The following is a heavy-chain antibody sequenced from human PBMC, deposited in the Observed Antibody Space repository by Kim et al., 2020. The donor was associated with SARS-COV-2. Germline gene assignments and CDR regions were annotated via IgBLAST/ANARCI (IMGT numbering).Heavy chain of an antibody. D-gene: IGHD1-26*01. CDR3: ARYRAISGSYRANYYYYGMDV. J-gene: IGHJ6*02. CDR1: GDTISSYY. Sequence: SETLSLTCTVSGDTISSYYWSWIRQPPGKGLEWIGYIYYSGSTNYNPSLKSRVTISVDTSKKQFSLKLSSVTAADTAVYYCARYRAISGSYRANYYYYGMDVWGQGTTVTVSS. V-gene: IGHV4-59*01. CDR2: IYYSGST.